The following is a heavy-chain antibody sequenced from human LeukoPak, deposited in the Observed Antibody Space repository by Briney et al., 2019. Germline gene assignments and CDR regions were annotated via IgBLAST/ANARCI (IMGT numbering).Heavy chain of an antibody. J-gene: IGHJ5*02. CDR3: ARVLEALFDP. D-gene: IGHD1-1*01. CDR2: VYTSGST. CDR1: GDSISSYY. Sequence: SETLSLTCTVSGDSISSYYWSWIRQPAGKGLEWIGRVYTSGSTYYNPSLKSRVTISVDTSKNQFSLKLSSVTAADTAVYYCARVLEALFDPWGQGTLVTVSS. V-gene: IGHV4-4*07.